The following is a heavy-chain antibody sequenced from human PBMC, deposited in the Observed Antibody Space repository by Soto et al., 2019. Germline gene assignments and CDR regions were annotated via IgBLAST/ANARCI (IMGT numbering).Heavy chain of an antibody. CDR2: IIPIFGTA. CDR3: ATGGMATVTAY. CDR1: GGTFSSYA. D-gene: IGHD4-4*01. V-gene: IGHV1-69*12. Sequence: QVQLVQSGAEVKKPGSSVKVSCKASGGTFSSYAISWVRQAPGQGLEWMGGIIPIFGTANYAQKFQGRVTITADESTSTASLELRSLRAEDTAVYYWATGGMATVTAYWGQGTLVTVSS. J-gene: IGHJ4*02.